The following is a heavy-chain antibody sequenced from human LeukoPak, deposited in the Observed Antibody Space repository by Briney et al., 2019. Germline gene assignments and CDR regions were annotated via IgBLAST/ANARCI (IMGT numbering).Heavy chain of an antibody. CDR2: IIPIFGTA. CDR1: GGTFSSYA. V-gene: IGHV1-69*05. Sequence: GASVKVSCKASGGTFSSYAISWVRQAPGQGLEWMGRIIPIFGTANYAQEFQGRVSITTDESTSTAYMELSSLRSEDTAVYYCARTHRYCTNGVCYTRLDYWGQGTLVTVSS. CDR3: ARTHRYCTNGVCYTRLDY. J-gene: IGHJ4*02. D-gene: IGHD2-8*01.